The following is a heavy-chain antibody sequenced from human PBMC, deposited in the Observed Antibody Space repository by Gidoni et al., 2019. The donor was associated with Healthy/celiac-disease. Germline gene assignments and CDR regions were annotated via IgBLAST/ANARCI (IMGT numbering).Heavy chain of an antibody. CDR1: GRSISSGGYS. CDR2: IYHSEST. CDR3: ASSRGYSCYDILDY. V-gene: IGHV4-30-2*01. D-gene: IGHD5-12*01. Sequence: QLQLPESGSGLLTPSQTLSLTCAVSGRSISSGGYSWGWIRQPPGKGLEWIVSIYHSESTYYNPSLKSRVTISVDRSKNQFSLMLSSVTAADTAVYYCASSRGYSCYDILDYWGQGTLVTVSS. J-gene: IGHJ4*02.